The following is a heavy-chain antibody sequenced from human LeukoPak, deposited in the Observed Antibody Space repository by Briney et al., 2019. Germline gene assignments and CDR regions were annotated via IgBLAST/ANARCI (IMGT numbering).Heavy chain of an antibody. J-gene: IGHJ4*02. V-gene: IGHV4-59*01. CDR1: DDSISSYY. D-gene: IGHD5-24*01. CDR3: ARVAHGGGYNLDY. Sequence: SETLSLTCTVSDDSISSYYWSWIRQSPGKGLEWIGYVFYTGSTNYNPSLKSRVTISIDTSKKQFSLRLSSVTAADTAVYYCARVAHGGGYNLDYWGQGSLVTVSS. CDR2: VFYTGST.